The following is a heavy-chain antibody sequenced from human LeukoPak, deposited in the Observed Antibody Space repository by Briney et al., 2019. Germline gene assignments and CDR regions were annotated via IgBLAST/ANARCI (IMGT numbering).Heavy chain of an antibody. CDR1: GSNFGFDAYS. Sequence: GGSLRLSCTGSGSNFGFDAYSVSWVRQAPGKGLEWVGSIRANKYGGTTEYAASVKGRFAISRDDSKSIAYLQLNSLKTEDTAMYYCTAEQNYWGQGTLVAVSS. J-gene: IGHJ4*02. CDR2: IRANKYGGTT. CDR3: TAEQNY. V-gene: IGHV3-49*04.